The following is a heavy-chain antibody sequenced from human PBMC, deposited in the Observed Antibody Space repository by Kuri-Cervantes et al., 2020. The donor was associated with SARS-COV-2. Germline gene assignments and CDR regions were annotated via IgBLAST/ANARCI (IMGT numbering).Heavy chain of an antibody. V-gene: IGHV4-34*01. CDR3: ARSRAMIVAQADAFDI. CDR1: GGSFSGYY. Sequence: ESLKISCAVYGGSFSGYYWSWIRQPPGKGLEWIGSIYYSGSTYYNPSLKSRVTISVDTSKNQFSPKLSSVTAADTAVYYCARSRAMIVAQADAFDIWGQGTMVTVSS. CDR2: IYYSGST. D-gene: IGHD3-22*01. J-gene: IGHJ3*02.